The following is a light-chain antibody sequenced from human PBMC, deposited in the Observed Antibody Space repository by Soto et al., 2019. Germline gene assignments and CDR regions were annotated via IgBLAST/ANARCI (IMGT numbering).Light chain of an antibody. CDR1: SSDVGSYTL. J-gene: IGLJ3*02. Sequence: QSALTQPASVSGSPRQSITISCTGTSSDVGSYTLVSWYQQHPGKAPKLIIYEVTHRPSGVSSRFYGSRSGNTASLTISGLQAEDEADYYCKSRTTRNTLVFGGGTKLTVL. V-gene: IGLV2-14*02. CDR3: KSRTTRNTLV. CDR2: EVT.